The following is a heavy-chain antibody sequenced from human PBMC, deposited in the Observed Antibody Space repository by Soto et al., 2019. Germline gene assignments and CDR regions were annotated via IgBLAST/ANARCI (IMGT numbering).Heavy chain of an antibody. V-gene: IGHV4-34*01. D-gene: IGHD1-26*01. CDR2: INHSGST. CDR1: GGSFSGYY. Sequence: SETLSLTCAVYGGSFSGYYWSWIRQPPGKGLEWIGEINHSGSTNYNPSLKSRVTISVDRSKNQFSLKLSSVTAADTAVYYCTRVHIGGPADLDYWGQGTLVTVSS. CDR3: TRVHIGGPADLDY. J-gene: IGHJ4*02.